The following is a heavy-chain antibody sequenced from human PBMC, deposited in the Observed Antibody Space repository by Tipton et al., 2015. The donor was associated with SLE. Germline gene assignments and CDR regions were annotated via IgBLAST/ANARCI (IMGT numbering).Heavy chain of an antibody. CDR3: ARSEYSSGLIDY. J-gene: IGHJ4*02. CDR2: IYHSGST. CDR1: GGSISSGGYS. V-gene: IGHV4-30-2*01. D-gene: IGHD6-19*01. Sequence: TLSLTCAVSGGSISSGGYSWSWIRQPPGKGLEWVGFIYHSGSTYYNPSLKSRVSISVDRSKNHLTLMLTSVTAADTAVYYCARSEYSSGLIDYWGQGTLVTVSS.